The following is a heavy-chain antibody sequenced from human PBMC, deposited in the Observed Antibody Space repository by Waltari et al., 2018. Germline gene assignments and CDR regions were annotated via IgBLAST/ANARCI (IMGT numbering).Heavy chain of an antibody. CDR1: GSSFTSYW. CDR3: ARRFSSNEEMDAFDI. Sequence: EVQLVQSGAEVKKPGESLKISCKGSGSSFTSYWIGWVRQMPGKGLEWMGIIYPGDSDTRYSPSFQGQVTISADKSTSTAYLQWSSLKASDTAMYYCARRFSSNEEMDAFDIWGQGTMVTVSS. J-gene: IGHJ3*02. D-gene: IGHD6-13*01. V-gene: IGHV5-51*03. CDR2: IYPGDSDT.